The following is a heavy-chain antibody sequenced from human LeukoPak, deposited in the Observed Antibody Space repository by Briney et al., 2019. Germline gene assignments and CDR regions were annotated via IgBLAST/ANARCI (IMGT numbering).Heavy chain of an antibody. Sequence: KPGGSLRLSCAACGFTFSDYYMSWLRQAPGKGLEWVSYITSSSSYTNYADSVKGRFTISRDNAKNSLYLQMNSLRAEDTAVYYCARVYSYDSTGYFDYYFDYWGQGTLVTVSS. J-gene: IGHJ4*02. V-gene: IGHV3-11*05. CDR2: ITSSSSYT. CDR3: ARVYSYDSTGYFDYYFDY. D-gene: IGHD3-22*01. CDR1: GFTFSDYY.